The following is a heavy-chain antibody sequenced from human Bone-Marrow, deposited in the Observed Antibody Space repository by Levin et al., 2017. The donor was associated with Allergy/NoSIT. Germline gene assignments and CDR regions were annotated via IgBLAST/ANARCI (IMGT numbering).Heavy chain of an antibody. J-gene: IGHJ4*02. CDR3: ARSHSTTRDPPDYFDY. CDR1: GYTFTGYY. D-gene: IGHD4-11*01. Sequence: GESLKISCKASGYTFTGYYMHWVRQAPGQGLEWMGWINPNSGGTNYAQKFQGRVTMTRDTSISTAYMELSRLRSDDTAVYYCARSHSTTRDPPDYFDYWGQGTLVTVSS. CDR2: INPNSGGT. V-gene: IGHV1-2*02.